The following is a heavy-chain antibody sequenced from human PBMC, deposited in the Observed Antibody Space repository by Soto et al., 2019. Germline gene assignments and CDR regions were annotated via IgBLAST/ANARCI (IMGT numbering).Heavy chain of an antibody. V-gene: IGHV4-4*07. CDR1: GGSIRNYY. Sequence: QVQLQESGPGLVKPSETLSLTCSVSGGSIRNYYWNWIRQPAGKGLEWIGRIYTSGNSDYNPSLKSRVTMSADTSKYQLSLSLSSVTAADSAVYYCSRLLFGKPPGYLDYWGQGNRVTISS. D-gene: IGHD3-10*02. CDR2: IYTSGNS. CDR3: SRLLFGKPPGYLDY. J-gene: IGHJ4*02.